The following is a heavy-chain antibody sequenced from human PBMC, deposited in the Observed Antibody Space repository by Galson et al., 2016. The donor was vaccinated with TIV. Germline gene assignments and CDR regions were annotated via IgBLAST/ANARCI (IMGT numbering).Heavy chain of an antibody. CDR3: ARWADSGSYYDYFQD. CDR2: IYYSGST. CDR1: GGSISNGGYF. V-gene: IGHV4-31*03. D-gene: IGHD1-26*01. Sequence: TLSLTCNVSGGSISNGGYFWSWIRLHPGKGLKWIGNIYYSGSTYYNPSLKSRVTISVDTSQNQFSLILRSVTAADTAVYYCARWADSGSYYDYFQDWGQGTLVTVSS. J-gene: IGHJ1*01.